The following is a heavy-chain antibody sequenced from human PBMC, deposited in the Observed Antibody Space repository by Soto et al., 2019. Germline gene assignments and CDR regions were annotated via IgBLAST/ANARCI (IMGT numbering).Heavy chain of an antibody. D-gene: IGHD3-10*01. CDR1: GGSFSGYY. J-gene: IGHJ6*02. CDR3: ARGFRLIWFPDNYGMDV. CDR2: INHSGST. Sequence: PSETLSLTCAVYGGSFSGYYWSWIRQPPGKGLEWIGEINHSGSTNYNPSLKSRVTISVDTSKNQFSLKLSSVTAADTAVYYCARGFRLIWFPDNYGMDVWGQGTTVTVSS. V-gene: IGHV4-34*01.